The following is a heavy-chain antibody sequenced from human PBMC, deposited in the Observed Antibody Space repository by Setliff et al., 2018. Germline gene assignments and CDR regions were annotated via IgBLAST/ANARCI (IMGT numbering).Heavy chain of an antibody. CDR1: GVTIGGNNYYY. CDR2: ISYSGGV. Sequence: SETLSLTCSLSGVTIGGNNYYYWAGIRQPPGKGLEWIGTISYSGGVFYNPSLKSRVAISADTSRIQFSLKLRSVTAADTAVYYCRFWSGYYKNDYWGQGTLVTVSS. J-gene: IGHJ4*02. CDR3: RFWSGYYKNDY. D-gene: IGHD3-3*01. V-gene: IGHV4-39*07.